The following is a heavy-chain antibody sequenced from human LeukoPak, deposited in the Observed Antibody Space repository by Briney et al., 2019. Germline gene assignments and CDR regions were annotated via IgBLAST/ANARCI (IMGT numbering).Heavy chain of an antibody. J-gene: IGHJ4*02. CDR3: GTSYDSSGNN. Sequence: GGSLRLSCAASGFTFSIFWMSWIRQAPGEGLEWVANIKQDGSAKYYVDSVKGGFTISRDNARNSLYLEMNNLRVEDTAIYYCGTSYDSSGNNWGQGTLVTVSS. CDR2: IKQDGSAK. CDR1: GFTFSIFW. V-gene: IGHV3-7*01. D-gene: IGHD3-22*01.